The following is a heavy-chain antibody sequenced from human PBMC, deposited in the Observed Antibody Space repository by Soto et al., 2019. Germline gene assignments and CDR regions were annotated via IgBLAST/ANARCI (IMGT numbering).Heavy chain of an antibody. Sequence: QVQLQESGPGLVKPSETLSLTCTVSGGSTRNYFWSWIRQPPGKGLVWIGCIYYSGTTNYNSSLKSRVTISLDTSKNQFSLRLRSVTAADTAVYYCARYVNPYDTAVWFDPWGQGTLVTVSS. CDR2: IYYSGTT. CDR1: GGSTRNYF. V-gene: IGHV4-59*01. CDR3: ARYVNPYDTAVWFDP. J-gene: IGHJ5*02. D-gene: IGHD3-9*01.